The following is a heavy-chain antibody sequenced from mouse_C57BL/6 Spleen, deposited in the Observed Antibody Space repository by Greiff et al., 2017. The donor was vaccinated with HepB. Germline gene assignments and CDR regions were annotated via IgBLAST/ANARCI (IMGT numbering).Heavy chain of an antibody. CDR3: ARIHYASYYAMDY. V-gene: IGHV1-52*01. D-gene: IGHD1-1*02. J-gene: IGHJ4*01. Sequence: QVQLQQSGAELVRPGSSVKLSCKASGYTFTSYWMHWVKQRPIQGLEWIGNIDPSDSETHYNQKFKDKATLTVDKSSSTAYMQLSSLTSEDSAVYYCARIHYASYYAMDYWGQGTSVTVSS. CDR2: IDPSDSET. CDR1: GYTFTSYW.